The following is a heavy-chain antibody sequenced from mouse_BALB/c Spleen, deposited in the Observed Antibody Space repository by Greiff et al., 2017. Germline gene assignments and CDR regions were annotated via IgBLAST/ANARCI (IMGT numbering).Heavy chain of an antibody. J-gene: IGHJ4*01. CDR2: INPSNGRT. CDR1: GYTFTSYW. CDR3: ARSEYYGSSGAMDY. V-gene: IGHV1S81*02. D-gene: IGHD1-1*01. Sequence: VQLQQSGAELVKPGASVKLSCKASGYTFTSYWMHWVKQRPGQGLEWIGEINPSNGRTNYNEKFKSKATLTVDKSSSTAYMQLSSLTSEDSAVYYCARSEYYGSSGAMDYWGQGTSVTVSS.